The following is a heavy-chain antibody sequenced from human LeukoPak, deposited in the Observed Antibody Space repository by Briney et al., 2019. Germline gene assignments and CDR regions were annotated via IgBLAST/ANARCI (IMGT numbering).Heavy chain of an antibody. CDR1: GFTFSSYS. J-gene: IGHJ5*02. CDR2: ISSSSSYI. Sequence: SGGSLRLSCAASGFTFSSYSMNWVRQAPGKGLEWVSSISSSSSYIYYADPVKGRFTISRDNAKNSLYLQMNSLRAEDTAVYYCARDHSSGCPAWGQGTLVTVSS. V-gene: IGHV3-21*01. CDR3: ARDHSSGCPA. D-gene: IGHD6-19*01.